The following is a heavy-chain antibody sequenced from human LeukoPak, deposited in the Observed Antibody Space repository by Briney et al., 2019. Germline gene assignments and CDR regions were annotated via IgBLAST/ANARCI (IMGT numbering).Heavy chain of an antibody. Sequence: PSETLSLTCTVSGGSISSYYWSWIRQPPGRGLEWICYIYKSGSTNYNPSLKSRVTISLDMSKNLFSLRLRSVTAADTAVYYCARLISAYYADYWGQGALVTVSS. D-gene: IGHD1-26*01. CDR1: GGSISSYY. CDR3: ARLISAYYADY. J-gene: IGHJ4*02. CDR2: IYKSGST. V-gene: IGHV4-59*01.